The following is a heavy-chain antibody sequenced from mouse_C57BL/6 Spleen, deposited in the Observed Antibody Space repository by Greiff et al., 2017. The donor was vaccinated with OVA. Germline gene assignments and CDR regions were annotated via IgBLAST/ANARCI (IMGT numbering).Heavy chain of an antibody. CDR1: GYSFTSYY. J-gene: IGHJ4*01. Sequence: VKLVESGPELVKPGASVKISCKASGYSFTSYYIHWVKQRPGQGLEWIGWIYPGSGNTKYNEKFKGKATLTADTSSSTAYMQLSSLTSEDSAVYYCARYDYDAGAMDYWGQGTSVTVSS. CDR2: IYPGSGNT. CDR3: ARYDYDAGAMDY. V-gene: IGHV1-66*01. D-gene: IGHD2-4*01.